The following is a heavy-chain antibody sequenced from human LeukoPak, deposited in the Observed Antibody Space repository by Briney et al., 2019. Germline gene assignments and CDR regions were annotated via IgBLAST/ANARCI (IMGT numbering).Heavy chain of an antibody. CDR3: ARRLGRGTAPDF. Sequence: GASVKVSCKASGGTFSSYAISWVRQAPGQGLEWMGGIIPIFGTANYAQKFQGRVTITADESTSTAYMELSNLRSEDTAVYYCARRLGRGTAPDFWGQGTLVTVSS. D-gene: IGHD5-18*01. J-gene: IGHJ4*02. V-gene: IGHV1-69*13. CDR2: IIPIFGTA. CDR1: GGTFSSYA.